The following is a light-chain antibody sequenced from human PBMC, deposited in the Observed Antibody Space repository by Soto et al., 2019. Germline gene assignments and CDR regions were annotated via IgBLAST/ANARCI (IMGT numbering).Light chain of an antibody. CDR3: QQYGRLPIT. J-gene: IGKJ5*01. CDR2: GIS. V-gene: IGKV3-20*01. Sequence: EIVLTQSPGTLSLSPGERATLSCRASQSVSDSLLAWYQQKPGQAPRLLIHGISNRATGIPDRFSGSGSGTDFTLTISRLEPEDFALYYCQQYGRLPITFGQGTRLELK. CDR1: QSVSDSL.